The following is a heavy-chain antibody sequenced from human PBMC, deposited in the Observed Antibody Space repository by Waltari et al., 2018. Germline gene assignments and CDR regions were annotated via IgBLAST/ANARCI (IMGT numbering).Heavy chain of an antibody. Sequence: EVQVLESGGGLVQPGGSLRLSCAASGFTFSTNAMTWVRQAPGKGLGWVSTMNGIGGNTYHADSVKGRFTISRDNSKNTLYLQMNSLRAEDTAIYYCAKDSSTLHYFDYWGQGTLVTVSS. CDR1: GFTFSTNA. CDR3: AKDSSTLHYFDY. V-gene: IGHV3-23*01. CDR2: MNGIGGNT. J-gene: IGHJ4*02. D-gene: IGHD3-16*01.